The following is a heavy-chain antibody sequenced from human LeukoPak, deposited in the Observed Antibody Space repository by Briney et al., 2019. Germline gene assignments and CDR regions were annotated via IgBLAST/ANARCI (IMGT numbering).Heavy chain of an antibody. V-gene: IGHV1-18*01. D-gene: IGHD6-13*01. CDR3: ARDNVGSSSWYGSAFDI. CDR1: GCTFTSYG. CDR2: ISTYNGNT. J-gene: IGHJ3*02. Sequence: ASVKVSCKAAGCTFTSYGISWVRQAPGQGLEWMGWISTYNGNTNYARKLQGRVTMTTDTSTSTAYMELRSLRSDDTAVFYCARDNVGSSSWYGSAFDIWGQGTMVTVSS.